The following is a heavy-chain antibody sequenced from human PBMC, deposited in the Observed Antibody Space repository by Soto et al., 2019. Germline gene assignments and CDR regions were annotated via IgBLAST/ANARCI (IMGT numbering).Heavy chain of an antibody. CDR1: GFTFSSYA. D-gene: IGHD6-19*01. J-gene: IGHJ4*02. Sequence: GGSLRLSCAASGFTFSSYAISWVRQAPGKGLEWVSAISGSGGSTYYADSVKGRFTISRDNSKNTLYLQMNSLRAEDTALYYCAKEKIASTVADFFDYWGQGSLVIVSS. CDR3: AKEKIASTVADFFDY. V-gene: IGHV3-23*01. CDR2: ISGSGGST.